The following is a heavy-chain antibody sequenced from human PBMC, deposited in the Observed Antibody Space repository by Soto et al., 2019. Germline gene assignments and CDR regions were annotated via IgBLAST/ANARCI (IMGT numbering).Heavy chain of an antibody. J-gene: IGHJ5*02. Sequence: QVHLQQWGAGLLKPSETLSLTCAVYGESFIGYYWTWIRQPPGTGLEWIGEINHRGSTNYNPSLKSRVTISIDKSKNQFSLKLTSVTAADTSGYYCARTDIVTTNWFDPCGQGTLVTVSS. CDR1: GESFIGYY. CDR2: INHRGST. CDR3: ARTDIVTTNWFDP. D-gene: IGHD5-12*01. V-gene: IGHV4-34*02.